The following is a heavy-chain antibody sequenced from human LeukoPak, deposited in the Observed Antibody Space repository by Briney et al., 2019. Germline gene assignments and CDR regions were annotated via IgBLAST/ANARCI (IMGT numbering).Heavy chain of an antibody. Sequence: ASVKVSCKASGYTFTGYYMHWVRQAPGQGLEWMGWIIPNSGGTNYAQKFQGRVTMTRDTSISTAYMELSRLRSDDTAVYYCARGYYDSSGHLSYYYYYYMDVWGKGTTVTVSS. V-gene: IGHV1-2*02. CDR1: GYTFTGYY. CDR2: IIPNSGGT. CDR3: ARGYYDSSGHLSYYYYYYMDV. J-gene: IGHJ6*03. D-gene: IGHD3-22*01.